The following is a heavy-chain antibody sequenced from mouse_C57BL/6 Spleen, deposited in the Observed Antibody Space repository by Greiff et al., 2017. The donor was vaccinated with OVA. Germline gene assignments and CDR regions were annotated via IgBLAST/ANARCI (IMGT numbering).Heavy chain of an antibody. V-gene: IGHV1-7*01. J-gene: IGHJ3*01. CDR3: ARSPLYGSSDVFAY. CDR2: INPSSGYT. D-gene: IGHD1-1*01. Sequence: VQLQQSGAELAKPGASVKLSCKASGYTFTSYWMHWVKQRPGQGLEWIGYINPSSGYTKYNQKFKDKATLTADTSSSTAYMQLSSLTYEDSAGDYCARSPLYGSSDVFAYWGQGTLVTVSA. CDR1: GYTFTSYW.